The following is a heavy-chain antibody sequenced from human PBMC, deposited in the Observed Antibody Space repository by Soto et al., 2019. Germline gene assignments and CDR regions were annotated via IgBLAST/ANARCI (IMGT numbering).Heavy chain of an antibody. Sequence: QVQLVQSGAEVKKPGASVKVSCKASGYTFTGYYMHWVRQAPGRGLEWKGWINPNSGGTNYAQKFQGRVTMTRDTSISTAYMELSRLRSDDTAVYYCARKKCSGGSCYYRYVNWFDPWGQGTLVTVSS. V-gene: IGHV1-2*02. D-gene: IGHD2-15*01. J-gene: IGHJ5*02. CDR1: GYTFTGYY. CDR2: INPNSGGT. CDR3: ARKKCSGGSCYYRYVNWFDP.